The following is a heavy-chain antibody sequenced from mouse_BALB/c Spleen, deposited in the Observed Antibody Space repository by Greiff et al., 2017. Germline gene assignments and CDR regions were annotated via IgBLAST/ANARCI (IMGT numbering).Heavy chain of an antibody. CDR3: ARQLGLLTY. Sequence: VQLQQSGAELVRPGTSVKVSCKASGYAFTNYLIEWVKQRPGQGLEWIGVINPGSGGTNYNEKFKGKATLTADKSSSTAYMQLSRLTSDDSAVYFCARQLGLLTYWGQGTLVTVSA. D-gene: IGHD3-1*01. V-gene: IGHV1-54*01. CDR2: INPGSGGT. J-gene: IGHJ3*01. CDR1: GYAFTNYL.